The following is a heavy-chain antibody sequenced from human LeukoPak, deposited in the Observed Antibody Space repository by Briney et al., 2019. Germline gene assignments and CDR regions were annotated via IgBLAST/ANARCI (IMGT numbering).Heavy chain of an antibody. D-gene: IGHD3-3*01. CDR1: GFTFSSYE. V-gene: IGHV3-48*03. Sequence: PGGSLRLSCAASGFTFSSYEMNWVRQAPGKGLEWVSYISSSGSTIYYADSVKGRFTISRDNAKNSLYLQMNSLRAEDTAVCYCARVRDFWSGYQNYYYMDVWGKGTTVTVSS. CDR3: ARVRDFWSGYQNYYYMDV. CDR2: ISSSGSTI. J-gene: IGHJ6*03.